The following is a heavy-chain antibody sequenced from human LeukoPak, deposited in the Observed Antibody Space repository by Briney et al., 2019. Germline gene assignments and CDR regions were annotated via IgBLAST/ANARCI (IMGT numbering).Heavy chain of an antibody. V-gene: IGHV4-59*08. D-gene: IGHD3-22*01. J-gene: IGHJ6*02. Sequence: SETLSLTCTVSGGSISSYYWSWVRQPPGKGLEWVGHIYYSGSTTYNPSLKSRVTISVDTSKTQFSLKLSSVTAANTAVYYCARLGSIYDSSQTYYYYGMDVWGQGTTVTVSS. CDR1: GGSISSYY. CDR3: ARLGSIYDSSQTYYYYGMDV. CDR2: IYYSGST.